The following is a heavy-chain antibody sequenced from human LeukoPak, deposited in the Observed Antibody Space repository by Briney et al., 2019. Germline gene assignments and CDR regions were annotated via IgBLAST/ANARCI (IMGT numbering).Heavy chain of an antibody. Sequence: GGSLRLSCAASGYTFSGSSMSWVRQAPGKGLKWASSISSSSSYIYYADSVKGRFTVSRDNAKNSLYLLMNSLRAEDTAVYYCARATVVTLFDYWGQGTLVTVSS. CDR3: ARATVVTLFDY. V-gene: IGHV3-21*01. D-gene: IGHD4-23*01. J-gene: IGHJ4*02. CDR1: GYTFSGSS. CDR2: ISSSSSYI.